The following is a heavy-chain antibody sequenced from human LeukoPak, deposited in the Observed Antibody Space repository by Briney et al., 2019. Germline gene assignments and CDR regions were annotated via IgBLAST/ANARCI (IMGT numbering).Heavy chain of an antibody. J-gene: IGHJ5*02. CDR1: GFTFSSYG. D-gene: IGHD5/OR15-5a*01. CDR2: ISYDGSNK. Sequence: GRSLRLSCAASGFTFSSYGMHWVRQAPGKGLEWVAVISYDGSNKYYADSVKGRFTISRDNSKNMVYLQMNSLRVEDTAVYYCAKEGQRGSYGVYDDYHWGQGTLVTVSS. CDR3: AKEGQRGSYGVYDDYH. V-gene: IGHV3-30*18.